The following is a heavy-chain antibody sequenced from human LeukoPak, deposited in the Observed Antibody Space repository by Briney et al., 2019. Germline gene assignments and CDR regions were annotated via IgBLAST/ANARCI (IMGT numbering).Heavy chain of an antibody. CDR3: TTDSHSGSYPYLFDY. CDR1: GFTFSNAW. CDR2: IKSKTDGGTT. V-gene: IGHV3-15*01. J-gene: IGHJ4*02. D-gene: IGHD1-26*01. Sequence: GGSLRLSCVASGFTFSNAWMSWVRQAPGKGLEWVGRIKSKTDGGTTDYAAPVRGRFTISRDDSKNTLYLQMNSLKTEDTAVYYCTTDSHSGSYPYLFDYWGQGTLVTVSS.